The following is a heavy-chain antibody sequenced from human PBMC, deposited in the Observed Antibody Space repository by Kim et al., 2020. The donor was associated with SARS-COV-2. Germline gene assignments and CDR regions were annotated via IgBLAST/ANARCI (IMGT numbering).Heavy chain of an antibody. CDR2: ISWNGGSI. CDR3: TKDVTPAPQLFYFDW. Sequence: GGSLRLSCAASGFTFDDYAMHWVRQAPGKGLEWVSGISWNGGSIEYSDSVKGRFTISRDNAKNSLYLQMNSLRGEDTALYYCTKDVTPAPQLFYFDWWGQGSLVTVSS. CDR1: GFTFDDYA. D-gene: IGHD2-2*01. J-gene: IGHJ4*02. V-gene: IGHV3-9*01.